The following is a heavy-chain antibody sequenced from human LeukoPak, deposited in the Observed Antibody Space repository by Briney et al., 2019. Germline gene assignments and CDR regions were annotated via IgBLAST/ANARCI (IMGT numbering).Heavy chain of an antibody. D-gene: IGHD1-26*01. CDR1: GGTFSSYT. J-gene: IGHJ4*02. Sequence: GSSVKVSCKASGGTFSSYTISWVRQAPGQGLEWMGRIIPILGIANYAQKFQGRVTITADKSTSTAYMELSSLRSEDTAVYYCARECSHIVGATLLGDWGQGTLVTVSS. CDR3: ARECSHIVGATLLGD. CDR2: IIPILGIA. V-gene: IGHV1-69*04.